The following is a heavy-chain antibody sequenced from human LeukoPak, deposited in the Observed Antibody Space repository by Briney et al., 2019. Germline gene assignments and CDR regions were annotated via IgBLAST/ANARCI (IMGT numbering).Heavy chain of an antibody. V-gene: IGHV3-23*01. J-gene: IGHJ4*02. CDR3: AKWGDYDILTGYYDSDY. Sequence: GASLRLSCAASGFIFCHYAMSWVRQAPGEGLEWVSAIGGRDSGTYYADSVRGRFTVSRDDPKNTLYLQMNTLRAEDTPVYYCAKWGDYDILTGYYDSDYWGQGTLVTVSS. D-gene: IGHD3-9*01. CDR2: IGGRDSGT. CDR1: GFIFCHYA.